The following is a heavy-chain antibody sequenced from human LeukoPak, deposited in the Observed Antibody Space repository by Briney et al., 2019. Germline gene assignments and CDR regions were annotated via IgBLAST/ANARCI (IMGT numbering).Heavy chain of an antibody. Sequence: GGTLRLSCAASGFTFSSYGMSWVRQAPGKGLEWVSAISGSGGSTYYADSVKGRFTISRDNSKNTLYLQMNGLRAEDTAVYYCLVGATYFDYWGQGTLVTVSS. V-gene: IGHV3-23*01. CDR2: ISGSGGST. D-gene: IGHD1-26*01. CDR3: LVGATYFDY. J-gene: IGHJ4*02. CDR1: GFTFSSYG.